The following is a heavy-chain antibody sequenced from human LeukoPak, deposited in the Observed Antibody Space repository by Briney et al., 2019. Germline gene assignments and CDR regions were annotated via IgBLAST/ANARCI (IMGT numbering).Heavy chain of an antibody. J-gene: IGHJ4*02. Sequence: GESLRLSCAASGFTFSSYSMNWVRQAPGKGLEWVSAISGSGGSTYYADSVKGRFTISRDNSKNTLYLQMNSLRAEDTAVYYCAKDRRYGSGTLDYWGQGTLVTVSS. CDR3: AKDRRYGSGTLDY. CDR2: ISGSGGST. CDR1: GFTFSSYS. D-gene: IGHD3-10*01. V-gene: IGHV3-23*01.